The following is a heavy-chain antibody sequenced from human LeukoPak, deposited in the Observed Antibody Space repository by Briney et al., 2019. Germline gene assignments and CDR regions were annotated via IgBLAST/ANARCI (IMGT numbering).Heavy chain of an antibody. V-gene: IGHV1-18*01. J-gene: IGHJ6*03. CDR3: ASMYSSPSNYYYYYMDV. CDR2: ISAYNGNT. Sequence: GASVKVSCKASGYTFTSYGISWVRQAPGQGLEWMGWISAYNGNTNYAQKLQGRVTMTTDTSTSTAYMELRSLRSDDTAVYYCASMYSSPSNYYYYYMDVWGKGTTVTVSS. CDR1: GYTFTSYG. D-gene: IGHD6-13*01.